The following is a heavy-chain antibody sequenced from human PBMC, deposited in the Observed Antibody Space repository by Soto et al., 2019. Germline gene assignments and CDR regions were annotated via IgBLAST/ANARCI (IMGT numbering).Heavy chain of an antibody. J-gene: IGHJ6*02. CDR3: ARAIAAAGRGRGHYYGMDV. D-gene: IGHD6-13*01. CDR2: IYHSGST. Sequence: QVQLQESGPGLVEPSGTLSLTCAVSGGSISSSNWWSWVRQPPGKGLEWIGEIYHSGSTNYNPSLKSRVTISVAKSKNQFSLKLSSVTAEDTAVYYCARAIAAAGRGRGHYYGMDVWGQGTTVTVSS. CDR1: GGSISSSNW. V-gene: IGHV4-4*02.